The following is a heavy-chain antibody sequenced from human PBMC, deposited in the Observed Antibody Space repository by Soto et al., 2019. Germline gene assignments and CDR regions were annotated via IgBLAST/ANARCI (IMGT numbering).Heavy chain of an antibody. CDR2: ISYDGSNK. D-gene: IGHD6-13*01. CDR3: AKEAAAGTMDY. CDR1: GFTFSSYG. V-gene: IGHV3-30*18. Sequence: VQLVESGGGVVQPGRSLRLSCAASGFTFSSYGMHWVRQAPGKGLEWVAVISYDGSNKYYADSVKGRFTISRDNSKNTLYLQMNSLRAEDTAVYYCAKEAAAGTMDYWGQGTLVTVSS. J-gene: IGHJ4*02.